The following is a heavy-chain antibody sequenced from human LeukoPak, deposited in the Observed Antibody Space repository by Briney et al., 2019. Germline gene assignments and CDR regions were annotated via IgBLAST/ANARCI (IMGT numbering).Heavy chain of an antibody. CDR1: SYSIRSSNW. D-gene: IGHD2-15*01. Sequence: SDTLSLTCAVSSYSIRSSNWWGWIRQPPGKGLEWIGYIYYSGSTYYNPSLKSRVTMSVDTSKNQFSLKLSSVTAVDTAVYYCARKELVGGFDYWGQGTLVTVSS. J-gene: IGHJ4*02. CDR3: ARKELVGGFDY. CDR2: IYYSGST. V-gene: IGHV4-28*01.